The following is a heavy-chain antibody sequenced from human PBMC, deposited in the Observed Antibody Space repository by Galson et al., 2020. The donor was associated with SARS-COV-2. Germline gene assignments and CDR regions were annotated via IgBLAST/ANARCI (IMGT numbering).Heavy chain of an antibody. D-gene: IGHD2-21*01. J-gene: IGHJ6*02. V-gene: IGHV7-4-1*02. CDR2: INNNTGNP. CDR1: GYTFTSYA. Sequence: ASVKVSCKASGYTFTSYAMNWVRQAPGQGLEWMGWINNNTGNPTYAQGFTGRFVFSLDTSVSTAYLQISSLKAEDTAVYYCAIDWVVVGANGSCYYGMDAWGQGTTVTVS. CDR3: AIDWVVVGANGSCYYGMDA.